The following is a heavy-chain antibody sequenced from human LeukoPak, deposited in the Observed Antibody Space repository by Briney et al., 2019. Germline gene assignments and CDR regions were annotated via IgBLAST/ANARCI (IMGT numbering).Heavy chain of an antibody. CDR2: INPNSGGT. J-gene: IGHJ1*01. D-gene: IGHD6-19*01. CDR1: GYTFTGYY. Sequence: GASVKVSCKASGYTFTGYYVHWVRQAPGQGLEWMGWINPNSGGTNYAQKFQGRVTMTRDTSISTAYMELSRLRSDDTAVYYCARVLEQWLTSNFEYFQHWGQGTLVTVSS. V-gene: IGHV1-2*02. CDR3: ARVLEQWLTSNFEYFQH.